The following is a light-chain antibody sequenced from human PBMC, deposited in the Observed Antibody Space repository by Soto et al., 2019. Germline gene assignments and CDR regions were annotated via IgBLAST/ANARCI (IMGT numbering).Light chain of an antibody. J-gene: IGKJ4*01. Sequence: DIQMTQSPSSLSASLGDRVTITCRASQSISNYLNWYQQKPGKAPELLIYAASTLQSGVPSRFSGSGSGTDFTLTISSLQPEDFATYYCQQSYSPLRTFGGGTKVEIK. CDR1: QSISNY. V-gene: IGKV1-39*01. CDR2: AAS. CDR3: QQSYSPLRT.